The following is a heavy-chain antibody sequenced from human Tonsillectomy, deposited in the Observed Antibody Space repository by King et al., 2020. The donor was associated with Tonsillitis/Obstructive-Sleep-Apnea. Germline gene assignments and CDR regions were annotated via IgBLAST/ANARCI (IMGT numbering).Heavy chain of an antibody. V-gene: IGHV3-30*04. CDR1: GFTFSSYA. CDR2: ISYDGSNK. CDR3: ARDTIAVAEYYFDY. J-gene: IGHJ4*02. D-gene: IGHD6-19*01. Sequence: VQLVESGGGVVQPGRSLRLSCAASGFTFSSYAMHWVRQAPGKGLEWVAVISYDGSNKYYPDSVKGRFTISRDNSKNTLYLQMNSLRAEDTAVYYCARDTIAVAEYYFDYWGQGTLVTVSS.